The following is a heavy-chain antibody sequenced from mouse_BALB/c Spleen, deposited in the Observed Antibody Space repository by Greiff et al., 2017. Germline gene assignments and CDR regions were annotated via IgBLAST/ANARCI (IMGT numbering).Heavy chain of an antibody. CDR1: GFTFSSFG. V-gene: IGHV5-17*02. Sequence: EVHLVESGGGLVQPGGSRKLSCAASGFTFSSFGMHWVRQAPEKGLEWVAYISSGSSTIYYADTVKGRFTISRDNPKNTLFLQLSSLRSEDTAMYYCARGGYYRYDEGNAMDYWGQGTSVTVSS. D-gene: IGHD2-14*01. CDR2: ISSGSSTI. J-gene: IGHJ4*01. CDR3: ARGGYYRYDEGNAMDY.